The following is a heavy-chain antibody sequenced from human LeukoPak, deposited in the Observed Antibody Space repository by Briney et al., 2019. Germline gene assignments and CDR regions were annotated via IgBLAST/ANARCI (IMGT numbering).Heavy chain of an antibody. D-gene: IGHD2-8*01. CDR3: AKSNGWFDP. J-gene: IGHJ5*02. CDR2: ITASATST. V-gene: IGHV3-23*01. CDR1: GFTFSTSG. Sequence: PGGSLRLSCAASGFTFSTSGMSWVRQAPGKGLEWVSAITASATSTAYADSVKGRFTISRDNSKNTLYLQMNSLRAEDTAVYYCAKSNGWFDPWGQGTLVTVSS.